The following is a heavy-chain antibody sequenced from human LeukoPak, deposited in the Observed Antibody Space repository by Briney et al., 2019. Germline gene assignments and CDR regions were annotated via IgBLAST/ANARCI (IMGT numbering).Heavy chain of an antibody. J-gene: IGHJ4*02. V-gene: IGHV1-2*02. CDR2: INPNGGGT. CDR1: GYTFTDHY. D-gene: IGHD2-15*01. CDR3: ARPYCSGGSCHDFFDY. Sequence: ASVKVSCKASGYTFTDHYLHWLRQAPGQGLEYLGWINPNGGGTNFPQKFQGRVTMTRDTSISTAYMELSRLRSDDTAVYYCARPYCSGGSCHDFFDYWGQGTLVTVSS.